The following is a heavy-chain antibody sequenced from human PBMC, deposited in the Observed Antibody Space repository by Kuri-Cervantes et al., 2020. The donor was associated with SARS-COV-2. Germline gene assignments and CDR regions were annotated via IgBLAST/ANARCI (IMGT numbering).Heavy chain of an antibody. V-gene: IGHV3-9*03. J-gene: IGHJ4*02. CDR1: GFTFDNYA. D-gene: IGHD3-3*01. Sequence: FAPSGFTFDNYAMHWVRQAPGKGLELVSGISWNSGSIGYADSVKGRFTISRDNAKNSLYLQMNSLRAEDMALYYCAKDRTPWSGYYDYWGQGTLVTVSS. CDR2: ISWNSGSI. CDR3: AKDRTPWSGYYDY.